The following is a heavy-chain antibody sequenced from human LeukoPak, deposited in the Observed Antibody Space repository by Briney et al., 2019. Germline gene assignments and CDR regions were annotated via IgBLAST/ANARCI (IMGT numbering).Heavy chain of an antibody. Sequence: GGSLRLSCAASGFTFSSYSMNWVRQAPGQGLEWVSSISSNSSHIYYADSVKGRFTISRDNAKNSLYLQMNSLRAEDTAVYYCARELGYCSSTSCTYYMDVWGKGTTVTVSS. CDR1: GFTFSSYS. J-gene: IGHJ6*03. CDR2: ISSNSSHI. CDR3: ARELGYCSSTSCTYYMDV. D-gene: IGHD2-2*01. V-gene: IGHV3-21*01.